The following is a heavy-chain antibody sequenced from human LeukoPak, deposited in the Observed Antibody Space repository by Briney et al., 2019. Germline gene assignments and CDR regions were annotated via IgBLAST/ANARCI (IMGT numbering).Heavy chain of an antibody. CDR3: ARDAGGTTEFDY. Sequence: GGSLRLSCAASGFTVSSNYMSWVRQAPGKGLEWVSVIYSGGSTYYADSVKGRFTISRDNSKNTLYLQMNSLRAEDTAVYYCARDAGGTTEFDYWGQGTLVTVSS. CDR1: GFTVSSNY. J-gene: IGHJ4*02. V-gene: IGHV3-66*01. CDR2: IYSGGST. D-gene: IGHD4-17*01.